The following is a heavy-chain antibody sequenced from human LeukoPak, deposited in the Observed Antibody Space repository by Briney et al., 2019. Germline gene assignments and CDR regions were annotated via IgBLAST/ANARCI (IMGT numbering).Heavy chain of an antibody. CDR3: ARGDCGGDCYWLPYYFDY. J-gene: IGHJ4*02. Sequence: SVKVSCKASGYTFTSYGISWVRQAPGQGLEWMGWISAYNGNTNYAQKLQGRVTMTTDTSTSTAYMELRSLRSDDTAVYYCARGDCGGDCYWLPYYFDYWGQGTLVTVSS. D-gene: IGHD2-21*01. CDR1: GYTFTSYG. CDR2: ISAYNGNT. V-gene: IGHV1-18*01.